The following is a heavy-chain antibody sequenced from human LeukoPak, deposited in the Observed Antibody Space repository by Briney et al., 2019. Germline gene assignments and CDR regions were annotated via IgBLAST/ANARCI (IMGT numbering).Heavy chain of an antibody. Sequence: SETLSLTCAVYGGSFSGYYWRGIRQSRGKGVEGMGEINHSGTANYNPSHKSLVTISVDTSKTHFSLKLNSVSASDTAVYYCARPPSYYDFWSGFAATLMDVWGQGTTLTVSS. J-gene: IGHJ6*02. CDR1: GGSFSGYY. CDR3: ARPPSYYDFWSGFAATLMDV. D-gene: IGHD3-3*01. V-gene: IGHV4-34*01. CDR2: INHSGTA.